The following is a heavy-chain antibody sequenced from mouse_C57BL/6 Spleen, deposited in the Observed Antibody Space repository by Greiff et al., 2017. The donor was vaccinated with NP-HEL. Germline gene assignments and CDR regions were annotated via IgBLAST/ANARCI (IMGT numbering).Heavy chain of an antibody. J-gene: IGHJ2*01. CDR2: IDPETGGT. Sequence: VQLVESGAELVRPGASVTLSCKASGYTFTDYEMHWVKQTPVHGLEWIGAIDPETGGTAYNQKFKGKAILTADKSSSTAYMELRSLTSEDSAVYYCTRTAMITTGGYYFDYWGQGTTLTVSS. V-gene: IGHV1-15*01. D-gene: IGHD2-4*01. CDR1: GYTFTDYE. CDR3: TRTAMITTGGYYFDY.